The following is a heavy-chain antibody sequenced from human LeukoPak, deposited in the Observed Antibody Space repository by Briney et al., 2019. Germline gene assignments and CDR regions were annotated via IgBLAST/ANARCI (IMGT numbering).Heavy chain of an antibody. CDR3: VRGYQLLST. CDR1: GGSISSYY. Sequence: SETLSLTCTVSGGSISSYYWSWIRQPPGKGLEWIGYIYYGGSTNYNPSLKSRVTISVDTSKNQFSLKLSSVTAADTAVYYCVRGYQLLSTWGQGTLVTVSS. D-gene: IGHD2-2*01. V-gene: IGHV4-59*01. CDR2: IYYGGST. J-gene: IGHJ5*02.